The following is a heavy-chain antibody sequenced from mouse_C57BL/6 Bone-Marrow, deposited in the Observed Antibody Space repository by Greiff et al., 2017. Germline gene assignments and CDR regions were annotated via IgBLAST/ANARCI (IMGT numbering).Heavy chain of an antibody. CDR3: ARDPGYYAMDY. J-gene: IGHJ4*01. CDR2: ISDGGSYT. V-gene: IGHV5-4*01. CDR1: GFTFSSYA. Sequence: EVHLVESGGGLVKPGGSLKLSCAASGFTFSSYAMSWVRQTPEKRLEWVATISDGGSYTYYPDNVKGRFTISRDNATNNLYLQMSHLKSEDTAMYYCARDPGYYAMDYWGQGTSVTVSS.